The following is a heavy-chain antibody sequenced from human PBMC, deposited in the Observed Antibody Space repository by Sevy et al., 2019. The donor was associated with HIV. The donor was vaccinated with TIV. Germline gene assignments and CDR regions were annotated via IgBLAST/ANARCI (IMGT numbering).Heavy chain of an antibody. Sequence: ASVKVSCKASGGTFTSYAIIWVRQAPGQGLEWMGGIIPMCGSTNYAQKFQGRVTITADESTSTAYLELSSLRSGDTAVYYCAIAGSPWSPFDYWGQGTLVTVSS. V-gene: IGHV1-69*13. D-gene: IGHD3-3*01. J-gene: IGHJ4*02. CDR3: AIAGSPWSPFDY. CDR1: GGTFTSYA. CDR2: IIPMCGST.